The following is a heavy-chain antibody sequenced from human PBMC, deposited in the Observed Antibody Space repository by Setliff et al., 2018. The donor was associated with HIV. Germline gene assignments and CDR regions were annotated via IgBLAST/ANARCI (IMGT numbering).Heavy chain of an antibody. D-gene: IGHD6-6*01. V-gene: IGHV1-3*01. CDR1: GYTFTSYA. CDR2: INAGNGNT. CDR3: TTNIAARPEGGFDF. Sequence: ASVKVSCKASGYTFTSYAMHWVRQAPGQSLEWMGWINAGNGNTKYSQNSQGRVTFTSDTSASTAYMQLTSLRSEDTAVYYCTTNIAARPEGGFDFWGQGTRVTVSS. J-gene: IGHJ4*02.